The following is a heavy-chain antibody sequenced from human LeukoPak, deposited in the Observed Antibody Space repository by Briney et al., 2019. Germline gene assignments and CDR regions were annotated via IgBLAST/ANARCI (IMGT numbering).Heavy chain of an antibody. J-gene: IGHJ2*01. Sequence: SETLSLTCTVSGGSISSSSYYWGWLRQPPGKGLEWIGSIYYSGSTYYNPSLKSRVTISVDTSKNQFSLKLSSVTAADTAVYYCARWDCSSTSCYRPAPQNWYFDLWGRGTLVTVSS. CDR3: ARWDCSSTSCYRPAPQNWYFDL. V-gene: IGHV4-39*07. CDR1: GGSISSSSYY. CDR2: IYYSGST. D-gene: IGHD2-2*02.